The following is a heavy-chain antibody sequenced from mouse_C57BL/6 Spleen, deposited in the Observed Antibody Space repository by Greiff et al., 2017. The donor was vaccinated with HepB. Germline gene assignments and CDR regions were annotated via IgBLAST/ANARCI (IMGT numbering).Heavy chain of an antibody. D-gene: IGHD2-3*01. CDR2: ISSGGSYT. V-gene: IGHV5-6*01. CDR1: GFTFSSYG. Sequence: VQLKESGGDLVKPGGSLKLSCAASGFTFSSYGMSWVRQTPDKRLEWVATISSGGSYTYYPDSVKGRFTISRDNAKNTLYLQMSSLKSEDTAMYYCARHEGKYDRYFDYWGQGTTLTVSS. J-gene: IGHJ2*01. CDR3: ARHEGKYDRYFDY.